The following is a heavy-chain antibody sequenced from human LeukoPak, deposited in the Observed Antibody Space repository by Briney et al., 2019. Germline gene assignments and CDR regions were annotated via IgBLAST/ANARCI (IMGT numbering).Heavy chain of an antibody. CDR2: IGRSAGST. CDR3: ARAASCGGDCSSSYLQH. V-gene: IGHV3-23*01. CDR1: GFTFSTYA. Sequence: GGSLRLSCAASGFTFSTYAMSWVRQAPGKGLEWVSSIGRSAGSTFYADSVKGRLTISRDNSKSTLYLQMNSLRAEDMAVYYCARAASCGGDCSSSYLQHWGQGTLVNVSS. D-gene: IGHD2-21*02. J-gene: IGHJ1*01.